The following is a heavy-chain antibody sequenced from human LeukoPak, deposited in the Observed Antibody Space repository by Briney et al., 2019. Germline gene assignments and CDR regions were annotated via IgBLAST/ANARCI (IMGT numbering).Heavy chain of an antibody. CDR3: AKSNEQVPAATDYGMDV. V-gene: IGHV3-23*01. Sequence: GGSLRLSCAASGFTFSDYYMSWVRQAPRKGLEWVSAISGSGGSTYYADSVKGRFTISRDNSKNTLYLQMNSLRAEDTAVYYCAKSNEQVPAATDYGMDVWGQGTTVTVSS. D-gene: IGHD2-2*01. J-gene: IGHJ6*02. CDR2: ISGSGGST. CDR1: GFTFSDYY.